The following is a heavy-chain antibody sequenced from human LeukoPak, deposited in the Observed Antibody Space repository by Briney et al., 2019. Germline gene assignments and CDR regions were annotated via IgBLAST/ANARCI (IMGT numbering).Heavy chain of an antibody. CDR2: INPNSGGT. CDR1: GYTFTGYY. V-gene: IGHV1-2*02. CDR3: ARDLIVGATTEYYFDY. J-gene: IGHJ4*02. Sequence: ASVKVSCKASGYTFTGYYMHWVRQAPGQGLEWMGWINPNSGGTNYAQKFQGRVTMTRDTSISTAYMELSRLISDDTAVYYCARDLIVGATTEYYFDYWGQGTLVTVSS. D-gene: IGHD1-26*01.